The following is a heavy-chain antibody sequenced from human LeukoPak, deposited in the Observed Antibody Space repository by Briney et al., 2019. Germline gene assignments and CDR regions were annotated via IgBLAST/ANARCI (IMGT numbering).Heavy chain of an antibody. V-gene: IGHV4-34*01. D-gene: IGHD6-19*01. J-gene: IGHJ4*02. CDR1: GGSFSGYY. Sequence: SETLSLTCAVYGGSFSGYYWSWIRQPPGKGLEWIGEINHSGSTNYNSSLKSRVTISVDTSKNQFSLKLSSVTAADTAVYYCARIGGGAGTSSFDYWGQGTLVTVSS. CDR3: ARIGGGAGTSSFDY. CDR2: INHSGST.